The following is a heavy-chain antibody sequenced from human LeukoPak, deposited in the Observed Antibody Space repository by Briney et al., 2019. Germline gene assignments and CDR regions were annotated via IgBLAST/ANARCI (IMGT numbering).Heavy chain of an antibody. CDR2: MYYSGST. V-gene: IGHV4-39*01. J-gene: IGHJ4*02. D-gene: IGHD3-22*01. CDR3: ARQYYDSTGYYYFDN. CDR1: GDAITGSSYY. Sequence: SETLSLTCTVSGDAITGSSYYWGRIRQPPGKGLEWIGSMYYSGSTFSNPSLRSRVNMSADTSKNQFSLKLSSVTAADTAVYYCARQYYDSTGYYYFDNWGQGTQVTVSS.